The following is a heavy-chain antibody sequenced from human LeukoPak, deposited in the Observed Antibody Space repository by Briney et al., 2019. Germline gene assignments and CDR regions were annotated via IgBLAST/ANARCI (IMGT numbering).Heavy chain of an antibody. CDR1: GDSLTGYY. CDR2: IYYTGNT. CDR3: ASLRVPGYCDY. J-gene: IGHJ4*03. Sequence: SETLSLTCTVSGDSLTGYYWGWIRQPPGKGREWIGNIYYTGNTYYNPSLKSRVTISVDTSKNQISLRLSSVTAADTAVFYCASLRVPGYCDYWGQGTLVTVSS. V-gene: IGHV4-39*07. D-gene: IGHD3-16*01.